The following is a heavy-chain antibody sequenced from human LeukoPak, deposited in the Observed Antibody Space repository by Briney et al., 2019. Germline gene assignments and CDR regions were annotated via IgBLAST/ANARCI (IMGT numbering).Heavy chain of an antibody. V-gene: IGHV3-64*01. CDR2: ISSNGGST. Sequence: GGSLRLSCATSGFTFSSYAMHWVRQAPGKGLEYVSAISSNGGSTYYANSVKGRFTISRDNSKNTLYLQMNSLRAEDTALYYCALAGYRSSGLGVWGQGTLVTVSS. J-gene: IGHJ4*02. CDR1: GFTFSSYA. CDR3: ALAGYRSSGLGV. D-gene: IGHD6-13*01.